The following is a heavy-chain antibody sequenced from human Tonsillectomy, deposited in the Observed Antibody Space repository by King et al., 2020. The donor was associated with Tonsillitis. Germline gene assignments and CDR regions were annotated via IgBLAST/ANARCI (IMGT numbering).Heavy chain of an antibody. CDR2: ISGSGGST. V-gene: IGHV3-23*04. D-gene: IGHD4-11*01. J-gene: IGHJ6*03. CDR1: GFTFSNNA. CDR3: AKRMTTVTIYYYYYMDV. Sequence: VQLVESGGGLVQPGGSLRLSCAASGFTFSNNAMSWVRQAPGKGLEWVSAISGSGGSTYYADSVKGRFTISRDNSKNTLYLQMNSLRAEDTAVYYCAKRMTTVTIYYYYYMDVWGKGTTVTVSS.